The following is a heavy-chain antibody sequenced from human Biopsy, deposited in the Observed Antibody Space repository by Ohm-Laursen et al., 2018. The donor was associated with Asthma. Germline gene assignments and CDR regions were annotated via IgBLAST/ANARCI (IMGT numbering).Heavy chain of an antibody. J-gene: IGHJ3*01. D-gene: IGHD3-9*01. Sequence: SSVKVSCKASGYNFISFAIHWVRQAPGQRLEWMGWVNTGNGDTKYSQKFQGGVAITRDTSASTAYMELRSLRSEDTATYYCARTYYDFLTGQVKDVFGVWGQGTMVTVSS. CDR3: ARTYYDFLTGQVKDVFGV. CDR2: VNTGNGDT. CDR1: GYNFISFA. V-gene: IGHV1-3*04.